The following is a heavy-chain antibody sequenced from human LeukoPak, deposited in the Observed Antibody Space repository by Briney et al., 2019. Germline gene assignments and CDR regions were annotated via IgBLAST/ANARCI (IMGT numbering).Heavy chain of an antibody. CDR3: TRSDGMDV. V-gene: IGHV3-73*01. Sequence: PGGSLKLSCAASGFTFSGSAMHWVRQASGKGLEWVGRIRSKANSYATAYAASVKGRFTISRDDSKNTAYLQMNSLKTEDTAVYYCTRSDGMDVWGQGTTVTVSS. CDR2: IRSKANSYAT. J-gene: IGHJ6*02. CDR1: GFTFSGSA.